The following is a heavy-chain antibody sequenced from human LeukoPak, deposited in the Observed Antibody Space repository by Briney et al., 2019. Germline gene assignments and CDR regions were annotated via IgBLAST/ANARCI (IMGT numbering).Heavy chain of an antibody. CDR3: ARPAAATWIQLEDAFDI. CDR2: ISAYNGNT. Sequence: GASVKVSCKASGYTFTSYGISWVRQAPGQGLEWMGWISAYNGNTNYAQKLQGRVTMTTDTSTSTAYMELRSLRSDDTAVYYCARPAAATWIQLEDAFDIWGQGTMVTVSS. CDR1: GYTFTSYG. V-gene: IGHV1-18*01. D-gene: IGHD5-18*01. J-gene: IGHJ3*02.